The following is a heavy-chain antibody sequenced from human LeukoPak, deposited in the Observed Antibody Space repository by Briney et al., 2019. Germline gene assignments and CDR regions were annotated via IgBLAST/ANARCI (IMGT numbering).Heavy chain of an antibody. Sequence: GGSLRLSCAASGFSFSSYGMHWVRQAPGKGLEWVAVISDDGSNKYYADSVKGRFTISRDNSKNTLYLQMNSLRIEDTAVYYCANSVWGSHRHSPDYWGQGTLVTVSS. CDR3: ANSVWGSHRHSPDY. V-gene: IGHV3-30*18. CDR2: ISDDGSNK. J-gene: IGHJ4*02. CDR1: GFSFSSYG. D-gene: IGHD3-16*02.